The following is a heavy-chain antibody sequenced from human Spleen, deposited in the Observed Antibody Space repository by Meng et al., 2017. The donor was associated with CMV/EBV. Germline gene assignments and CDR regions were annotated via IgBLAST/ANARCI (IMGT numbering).Heavy chain of an antibody. CDR2: ISASGDST. Sequence: AGSGFTFSSYAMRGVRQAPGKGLEWVSAISASGDSTYYADSVKGRFTISRDNAKNSLYLQMNSLRAEDTAVYYCARCRSTSCYLVYWGQGTLVTVSS. D-gene: IGHD2-2*01. V-gene: IGHV3-23*01. CDR1: GFTFSSYA. CDR3: ARCRSTSCYLVY. J-gene: IGHJ4*02.